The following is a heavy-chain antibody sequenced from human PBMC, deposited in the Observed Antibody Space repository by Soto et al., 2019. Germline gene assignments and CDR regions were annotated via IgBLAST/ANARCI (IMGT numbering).Heavy chain of an antibody. CDR1: GFTFTSSA. Sequence: QMQLVQSGPEVKKPGTSVKVSCKASGFTFTSSAVQWVRQARGQRLEWIGWIVVGSGNTNYAQKFQERVTITRDMSTSTAYMELSNLRSEDTAVYYCAAILGYCSSTSCRTRMDVWGQGTTVTVSS. D-gene: IGHD2-2*01. J-gene: IGHJ6*02. V-gene: IGHV1-58*01. CDR2: IVVGSGNT. CDR3: AAILGYCSSTSCRTRMDV.